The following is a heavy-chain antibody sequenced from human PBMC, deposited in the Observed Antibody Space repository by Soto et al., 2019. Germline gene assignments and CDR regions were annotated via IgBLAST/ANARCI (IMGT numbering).Heavy chain of an antibody. V-gene: IGHV1-3*01. D-gene: IGHD2-2*03. CDR3: ARDGGYCSSTSCLPPAVDAFDI. Sequence: ASVKVSCKASGYTFTSYAMHWVRQAPGQRLEWMGWINAGNGNTKYSQKFQGRVTITRDTSASTAYMELSSLRSEDTAVYYCARDGGYCSSTSCLPPAVDAFDIWGQGTMVTVS. CDR2: INAGNGNT. J-gene: IGHJ3*02. CDR1: GYTFTSYA.